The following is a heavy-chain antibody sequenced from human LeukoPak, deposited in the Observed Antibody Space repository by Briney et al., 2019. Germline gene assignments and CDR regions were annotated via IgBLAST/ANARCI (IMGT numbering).Heavy chain of an antibody. D-gene: IGHD3-22*01. CDR2: INSDGSST. Sequence: GGSLRLSCAASGFTFSSYWMHWVRQASGKGLVWVSRINSDGSSTSYADSVKGRFTISRDNAKNTLYLQMNSLRAEDTAVYYCARVGDSSGYYGYYYYYYGMDVWGQGTTVTVSS. V-gene: IGHV3-74*01. CDR1: GFTFSSYW. CDR3: ARVGDSSGYYGYYYYYYGMDV. J-gene: IGHJ6*02.